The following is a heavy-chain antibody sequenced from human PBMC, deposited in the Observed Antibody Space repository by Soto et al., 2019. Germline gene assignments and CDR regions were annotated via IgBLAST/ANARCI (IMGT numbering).Heavy chain of an antibody. Sequence: GESLRLSCAASGFTFSSYAMSWVRQAPGKGLEWVSAISGSGGSTYYADSVKGRFTISRDNSKNTLYLQMNSLRAEDTAVYYCAKNPDWGLHLGELSYFDYWGQGTLVTVSS. V-gene: IGHV3-23*01. J-gene: IGHJ4*02. CDR3: AKNPDWGLHLGELSYFDY. CDR1: GFTFSSYA. CDR2: ISGSGGST. D-gene: IGHD3-16*02.